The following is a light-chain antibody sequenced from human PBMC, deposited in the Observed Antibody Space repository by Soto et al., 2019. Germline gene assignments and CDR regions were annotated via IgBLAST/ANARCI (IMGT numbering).Light chain of an antibody. J-gene: IGLJ1*01. V-gene: IGLV1-44*01. Sequence: QSVLTQPPSVSGTLGQRVIISCSGSRSNIGVNTVNWYRQLPGTAPKLLIYVDDERPSGVPDRFSGSKSGTSASLAISGLQSEDEAAFYCAAWDESLDAVVFGAGTKVTVL. CDR2: VDD. CDR1: RSNIGVNT. CDR3: AAWDESLDAVV.